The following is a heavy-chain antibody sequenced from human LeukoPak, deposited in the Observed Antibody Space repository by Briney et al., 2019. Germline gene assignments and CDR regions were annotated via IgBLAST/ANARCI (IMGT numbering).Heavy chain of an antibody. CDR3: ARVGGITMIAVLITDAFDI. D-gene: IGHD3-22*01. J-gene: IGHJ3*02. Sequence: SETLSLTCTVSGGSISSSSYYWGWIRQPPGKGLEWIGSIYYSGSTYYNPSLKSRVTISVDTSKNQFSLKLRSVTAADTAVYYCARVGGITMIAVLITDAFDIWGQGTMVTVSS. CDR1: GGSISSSSYY. CDR2: IYYSGST. V-gene: IGHV4-39*07.